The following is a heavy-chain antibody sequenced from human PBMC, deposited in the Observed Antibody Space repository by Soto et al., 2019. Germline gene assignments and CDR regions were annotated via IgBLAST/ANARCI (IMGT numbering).Heavy chain of an antibody. Sequence: ASVKVSCKASGYTFTVYYMHGVRQAPGQGLEWMGWINPNSGGTNYAQKFQGRVTMTRDTSISTAYMELSRLRSDDTAVYYCARDKVGATGYWGQGTLVTVSS. J-gene: IGHJ4*02. CDR2: INPNSGGT. V-gene: IGHV1-2*02. CDR1: GYTFTVYY. D-gene: IGHD1-26*01. CDR3: ARDKVGATGY.